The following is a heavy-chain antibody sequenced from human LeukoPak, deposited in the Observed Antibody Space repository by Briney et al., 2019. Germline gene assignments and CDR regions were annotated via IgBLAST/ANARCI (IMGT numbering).Heavy chain of an antibody. CDR3: ARVVPGAAIRPYYFDY. CDR1: GGSISSGGYY. V-gene: IGHV4-31*03. CDR2: IYYSGST. D-gene: IGHD2-2*01. Sequence: SETLSLTCTVSGGSISSGGYYWSWIRQHPGKGLEWIEYIYYSGSTYYNPSLKSRVTISVDTSKNQFSLKLSSVTAADTAVYYCARVVPGAAIRPYYFDYWGQGTLVTVSS. J-gene: IGHJ4*02.